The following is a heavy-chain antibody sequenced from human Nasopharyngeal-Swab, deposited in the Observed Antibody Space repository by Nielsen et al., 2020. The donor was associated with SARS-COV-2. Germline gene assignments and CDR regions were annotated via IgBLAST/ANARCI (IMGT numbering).Heavy chain of an antibody. D-gene: IGHD5-24*01. V-gene: IGHV1-69*04. Sequence: SVKVSCKASGGTVRSYAISWVRQAPGQGLEWMGRFIPILGIPNYAQKFQGRLTITADTSTTTAYMELSSLRSEDTAVYYCASPVEMSTTWGQGTLVTVSS. CDR1: GGTVRSYA. J-gene: IGHJ5*02. CDR3: ASPVEMSTT. CDR2: FIPILGIP.